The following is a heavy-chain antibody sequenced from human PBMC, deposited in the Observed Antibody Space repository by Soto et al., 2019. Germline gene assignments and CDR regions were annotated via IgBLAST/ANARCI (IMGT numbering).Heavy chain of an antibody. V-gene: IGHV3-74*01. CDR1: GFTFSSYW. Sequence: PGGSLRLSCAASGFTFSSYWMHWVRQAPGKGLVWVARINSDGSSIRYADSVKGRFTISRDNAKNTLYLQMNSLRAEDTALYYSAKDDDCSGGSCYEVPAFDIWGQGTMVTVSS. CDR2: INSDGSSI. J-gene: IGHJ3*02. CDR3: AKDDDCSGGSCYEVPAFDI. D-gene: IGHD2-15*01.